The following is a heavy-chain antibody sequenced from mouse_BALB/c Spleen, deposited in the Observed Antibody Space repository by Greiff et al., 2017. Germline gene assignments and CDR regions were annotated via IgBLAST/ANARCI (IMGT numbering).Heavy chain of an antibody. J-gene: IGHJ3*01. D-gene: IGHD2-1*01. CDR1: GYAFSSSW. Sequence: QVQLQQSGPELVKPGASVKISCKASGYAFSSSWMNWVKQRPGQGLEWIGRIYPGDGDTNYNGKFKGKATLTADKSSSTAYMQRSSLTSVDSAVYFGAREGGNYGRTWLAYWGQGTLVTVSA. CDR3: AREGGNYGRTWLAY. CDR2: IYPGDGDT. V-gene: IGHV1-82*01.